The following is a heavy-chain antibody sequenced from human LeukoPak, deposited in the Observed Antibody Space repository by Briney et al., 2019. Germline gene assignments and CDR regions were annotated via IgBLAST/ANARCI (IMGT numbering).Heavy chain of an antibody. CDR2: ISGSSTYT. D-gene: IGHD2-15*01. CDR3: ARTYYSRGSCYLDY. Sequence: PGGSLRLSCAASGFTFSDYYMSWIRQAPGKGLEWVSYISGSSTYTNYADSVKGRFTISRDNAKNSVYLQMMSLRAEDTAVYFCARTYYSRGSCYLDYWGQGTLVTVSS. V-gene: IGHV3-11*03. CDR1: GFTFSDYY. J-gene: IGHJ4*02.